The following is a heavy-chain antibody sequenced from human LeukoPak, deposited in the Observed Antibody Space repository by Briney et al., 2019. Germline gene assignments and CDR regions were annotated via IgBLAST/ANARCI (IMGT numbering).Heavy chain of an antibody. CDR2: ISSSSSYI. Sequence: GGSLRLSCAASGFTFSSYSMNWVRQAPGKGLEWVPSISSSSSYIYYADSVKGRFTISRDNAKNSLYLQMNSLRAEDTAVYYCARDPGHCSSTSCYRGGYFDYWGQGTLVTVSS. J-gene: IGHJ4*02. CDR1: GFTFSSYS. V-gene: IGHV3-21*01. CDR3: ARDPGHCSSTSCYRGGYFDY. D-gene: IGHD2-2*02.